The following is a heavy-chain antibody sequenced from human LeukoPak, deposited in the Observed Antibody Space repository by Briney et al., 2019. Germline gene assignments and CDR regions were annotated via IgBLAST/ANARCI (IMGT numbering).Heavy chain of an antibody. D-gene: IGHD2-15*01. V-gene: IGHV4-34*01. Sequence: SETLSLTCAVYGGSFSGYYWSWIRQPPGKGLEWIGEINHSGSTNYNPSLKSRVTISVDTSKNQFSLKLSSVTAADTAVYYCATNLPDVVVVAAYPTQQYYFDYWGQGTLVTVSS. CDR3: ATNLPDVVVVAAYPTQQYYFDY. CDR2: INHSGST. CDR1: GGSFSGYY. J-gene: IGHJ4*02.